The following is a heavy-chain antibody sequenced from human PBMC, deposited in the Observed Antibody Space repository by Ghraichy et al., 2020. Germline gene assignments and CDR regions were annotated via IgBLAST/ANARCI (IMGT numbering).Heavy chain of an antibody. V-gene: IGHV3-48*03. CDR1: GFTFSKYE. J-gene: IGHJ6*02. CDR3: ARAISDDYDYWSGFFYPLDV. CDR2: ISDGGSPT. D-gene: IGHD3-3*01. Sequence: SLNISCVGSGFTFSKYEMNWVRQAPGKGLEWVAYISDGGSPTYYADSVKGRFTISRDNAKNSLFLQMDSLRVEDTALYYCARAISDDYDYWSGFFYPLDVWGQGTTVTVSS.